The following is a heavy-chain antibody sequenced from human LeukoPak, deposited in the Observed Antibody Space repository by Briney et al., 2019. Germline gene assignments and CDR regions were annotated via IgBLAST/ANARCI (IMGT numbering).Heavy chain of an antibody. CDR3: ARANAMDV. CDR2: MNQDGSER. J-gene: IGHJ6*02. Sequence: GGSLRLSCAASGFTFSNHWMTWVRQAPGKGPEWVAKMNQDGSERYYVDSVKGRFTISRDNAKNSLYLQMNSLRLEDTALYYCARANAMDVWGQGTTVTVSS. V-gene: IGHV3-7*04. CDR1: GFTFSNHW.